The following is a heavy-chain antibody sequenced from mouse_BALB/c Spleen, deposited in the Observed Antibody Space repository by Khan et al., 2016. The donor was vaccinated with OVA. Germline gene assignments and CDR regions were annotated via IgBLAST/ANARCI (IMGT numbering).Heavy chain of an antibody. D-gene: IGHD1-1*01. CDR2: ISSGSSTI. V-gene: IGHV5-17*02. Sequence: EVELVESGGGLVQPGGSRKLSCAASGFTFSSFGMHWVRQAPAKGLEWVAYISSGSSTIYYADTVKGRFPISRDNPKNTLFLQMTSLRSEDTAMYYCATYGWWDWGAGTTVTVSS. CDR3: ATYGWWD. J-gene: IGHJ1*01. CDR1: GFTFSSFG.